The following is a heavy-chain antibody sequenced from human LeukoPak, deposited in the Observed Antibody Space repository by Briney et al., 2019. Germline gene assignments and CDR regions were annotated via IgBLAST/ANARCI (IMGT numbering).Heavy chain of an antibody. CDR3: ASLGATTIYYYGVDV. CDR1: GYTFTDYY. CDR2: IDPKSGGT. J-gene: IGHJ6*02. D-gene: IGHD1-26*01. V-gene: IGHV1-2*02. Sequence: EASVKVSCKASGYTFTDYYIHWVRQAPGQGLEWMGWIDPKSGGTSYAQKFQGRVTMTRDTSITTIYMDLSRLRSDDSALYYCASLGATTIYYYGVDVWGQETTVTVSS.